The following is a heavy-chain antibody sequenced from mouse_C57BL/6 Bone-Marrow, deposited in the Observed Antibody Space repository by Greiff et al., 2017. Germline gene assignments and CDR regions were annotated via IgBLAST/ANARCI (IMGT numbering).Heavy chain of an antibody. CDR2: INPGSGGT. J-gene: IGHJ3*01. V-gene: IGHV1-54*01. Sequence: VQLQESGAELVRPGTSVKVSCKASGYAFTNYLIEWVKQRPGQGLEWIGVINPGSGGTNYNEKFKGKATLPADKSSSTAYMQLSSLTSEDSAVYFCARSGIYYGNYAGFAYWGQGTLVTVSA. CDR3: ARSGIYYGNYAGFAY. D-gene: IGHD2-1*01. CDR1: GYAFTNYL.